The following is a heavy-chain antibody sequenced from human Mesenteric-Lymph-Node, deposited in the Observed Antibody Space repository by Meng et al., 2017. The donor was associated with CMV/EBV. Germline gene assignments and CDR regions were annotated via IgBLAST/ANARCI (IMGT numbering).Heavy chain of an antibody. J-gene: IGHJ3*02. CDR2: IIPILGIA. CDR3: ARGGEISDAFDI. D-gene: IGHD7-27*01. Sequence: SVKVSCKASGGTFSSYTISWVRQAPGQGLEWMGRIIPILGIANYAQKFQGRVTITADKSTSTAYMELSSLRSEDTAVYYCARGGEISDAFDIWGQGTMVTVSS. CDR1: GGTFSSYT. V-gene: IGHV1-69*02.